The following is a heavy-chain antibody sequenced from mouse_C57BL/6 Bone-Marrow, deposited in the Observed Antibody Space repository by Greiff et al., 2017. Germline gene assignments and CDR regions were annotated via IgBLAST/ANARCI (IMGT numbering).Heavy chain of an antibody. V-gene: IGHV5-9-1*02. J-gene: IGHJ3*01. CDR3: TRDGYYWFAY. CDR2: ISSGGDYI. Sequence: VKLMESGEGLVKPGGSLKLSCAASGFTFSSYAMSWVRQTPEKRLEWVAYISSGGDYIYYADTVKGRFTISRDNARNTLYLQMSSLKSEDTAMYYCTRDGYYWFAYWGQGTLVTVSA. CDR1: GFTFSSYA. D-gene: IGHD2-3*01.